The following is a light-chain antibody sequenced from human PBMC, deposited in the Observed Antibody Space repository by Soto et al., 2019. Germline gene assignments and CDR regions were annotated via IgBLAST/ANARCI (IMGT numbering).Light chain of an antibody. CDR3: QEYDQWRT. V-gene: IGKV3-15*01. CDR1: QSVNYN. Sequence: EVVMTQSPATLSVSPGERATLSCRASQSVNYNLAWYQQKPGQAPRLLIYGASTRATGIPARFSASGSGTELTLTISSLRSEDFAVYFCQEYDQWRTFGQGTKVEIK. J-gene: IGKJ1*01. CDR2: GAS.